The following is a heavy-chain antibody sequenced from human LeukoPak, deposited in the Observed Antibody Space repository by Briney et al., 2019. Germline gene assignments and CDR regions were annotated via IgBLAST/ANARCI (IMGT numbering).Heavy chain of an antibody. J-gene: IGHJ6*02. CDR2: ISSSSSTI. Sequence: PGGSLRLSCAASGFTFSSYSMNWVHQAPGKGLEWVSYISSSSSTIYYADSVKGRFTISRDNAKNSLYLQMNSLRAEDTAVYYCAREQWLVTYGMDVWRQGTTVTVSS. CDR1: GFTFSSYS. V-gene: IGHV3-48*01. D-gene: IGHD6-19*01. CDR3: AREQWLVTYGMDV.